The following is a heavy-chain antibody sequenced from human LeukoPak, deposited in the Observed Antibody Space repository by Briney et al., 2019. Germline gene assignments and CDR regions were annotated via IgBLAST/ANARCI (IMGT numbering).Heavy chain of an antibody. Sequence: ASVKVSCKASGYTFTSYDINWVRQATGQGLEWMGWMNPNSGNTGYAQKFQGRVTMTRNTSISTAYMELSSLRSEDTAVYYCARGRRSSSWYEGYGIDHWGQGTLVTVSS. CDR3: ARGRRSSSWYEGYGIDH. J-gene: IGHJ4*02. V-gene: IGHV1-8*01. D-gene: IGHD6-13*01. CDR2: MNPNSGNT. CDR1: GYTFTSYD.